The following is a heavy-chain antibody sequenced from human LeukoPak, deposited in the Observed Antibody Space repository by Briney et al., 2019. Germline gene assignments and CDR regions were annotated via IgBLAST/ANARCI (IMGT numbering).Heavy chain of an antibody. V-gene: IGHV3-23*01. D-gene: IGHD3-3*01. CDR1: GFTFSSYA. Sequence: GGSLRLSCAASGFTFSSYAMSWLRQAPGKGLEWVSAISGSGGSTYYADSVKGRFTISRDNSKNTLYLQMNSLRAEDTAVYYCAKPGEEDFWSGYHYFDYWGQGTLVTVSS. J-gene: IGHJ4*02. CDR3: AKPGEEDFWSGYHYFDY. CDR2: ISGSGGST.